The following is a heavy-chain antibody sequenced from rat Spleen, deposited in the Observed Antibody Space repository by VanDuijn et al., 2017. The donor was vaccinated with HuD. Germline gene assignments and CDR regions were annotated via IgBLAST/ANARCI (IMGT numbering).Heavy chain of an antibody. CDR3: ARYNIGTTTIDY. CDR1: GYSITSNY. CDR2: ISYSGST. J-gene: IGHJ2*01. D-gene: IGHD1-5*01. V-gene: IGHV3-1*01. Sequence: EVQLQESGPGLVKPSQSLSLTCSVTGYSITSNYWGWIRKFPGNKMEWIGHISYSGSTSYKPSLKSRISITRDTSKNQFFLQLNSVTTEDTATYYCARYNIGTTTIDYWGQGVMVTVSS.